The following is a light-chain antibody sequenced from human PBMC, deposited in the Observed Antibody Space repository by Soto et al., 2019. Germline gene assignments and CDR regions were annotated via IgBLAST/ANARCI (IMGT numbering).Light chain of an antibody. CDR1: QSVSSN. J-gene: IGKJ2*01. Sequence: EIVMTQSPATLSVSPGERATLSCRASQSVSSNLAWYQQKPGQAPRLLIYGASTRATGIPARFSGSGSGTEFILTISSLQSEDFAVYYCQQYNIWPETFGQGTKLEIK. CDR2: GAS. CDR3: QQYNIWPET. V-gene: IGKV3-15*01.